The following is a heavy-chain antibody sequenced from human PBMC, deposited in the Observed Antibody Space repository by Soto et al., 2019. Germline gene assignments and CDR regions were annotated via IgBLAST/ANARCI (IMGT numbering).Heavy chain of an antibody. CDR2: IYHSGST. CDR1: GGSISSYF. V-gene: IGHV4-59*08. CDR3: ARHDYNNSPHDY. Sequence: PSETLSLTCTVSGGSISSYFWSWIRQPPGKGLEWIGYIYHSGSTNYNPSLKSRVTISVDTSKNQFSLQLNSVTAADTAVYYCARHDYNNSPHDYWGQGTLVTVSS. J-gene: IGHJ4*02. D-gene: IGHD4-4*01.